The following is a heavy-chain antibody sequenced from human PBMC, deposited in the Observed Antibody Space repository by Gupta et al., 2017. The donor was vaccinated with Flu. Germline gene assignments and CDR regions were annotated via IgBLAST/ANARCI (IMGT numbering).Heavy chain of an antibody. CDR3: ARDGDYPPGEVSGPLDD. V-gene: IGHV6-1*01. Sequence: QVQLQQSGPGLVKPSQTLSLTCAISGDSVSSDSAAWNWVRQSPSRGLEWLGRTCYRSNWFTYYATSVRSRITINVDTSKNLFSLQLTYASSDDTAVYYCARDGDYPPGEVSGPLDDWGQGSLVTVSS. CDR2: TCYRSNWFT. CDR1: GDSVSSDSAA. D-gene: IGHD7-27*01. J-gene: IGHJ4*02.